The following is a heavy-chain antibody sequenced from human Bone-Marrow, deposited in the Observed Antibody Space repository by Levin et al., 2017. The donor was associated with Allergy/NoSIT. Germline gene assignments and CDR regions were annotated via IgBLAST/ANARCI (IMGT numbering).Heavy chain of an antibody. J-gene: IGHJ4*02. CDR2: TFYRSKWYY. D-gene: IGHD1-26*01. CDR3: ARERFISSGKYVLDY. Sequence: SQTLSLTCAISGDGVSNDITTWTWIRQSSSRGLEWLGRTFYRSKWYYEYTVSLQSRITINPDTSRNQFSLELTSVTPEDTAVYYCARERFISSGKYVLDYWGQGTLVTVSS. V-gene: IGHV6-1*01. CDR1: GDGVSNDITT.